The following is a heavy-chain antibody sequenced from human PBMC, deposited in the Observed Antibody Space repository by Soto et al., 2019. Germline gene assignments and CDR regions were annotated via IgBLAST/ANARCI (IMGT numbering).Heavy chain of an antibody. CDR1: GFTVSSNY. D-gene: IGHD3-9*01. Sequence: GGSLRLSCAASGFTVSSNYMSWVRQAPGKGLEWVSAFRGDGTGAHYADSVKGRFTISRDNSKNTLYLHMNSLRAEDTAVYYCAKLPQYDILTGYLNYFDYWGQGTLVTVSS. CDR2: FRGDGTGA. V-gene: IGHV3-23*01. CDR3: AKLPQYDILTGYLNYFDY. J-gene: IGHJ4*02.